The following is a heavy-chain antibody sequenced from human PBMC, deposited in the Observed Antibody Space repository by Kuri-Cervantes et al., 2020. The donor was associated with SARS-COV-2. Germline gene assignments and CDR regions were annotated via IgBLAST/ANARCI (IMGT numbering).Heavy chain of an antibody. CDR1: GFTFSSYS. J-gene: IGHJ3*02. CDR3: ARVKTSGSYYGGYDAFDI. D-gene: IGHD1-26*01. Sequence: GESLKISCAASGFTFSSYSMNWVRQAPGKGLEWVSSISSSSYIYYADSVKGRFTISRDNAKNSLYLQMNSLRAEDTAVYYCARVKTSGSYYGGYDAFDIWGQGTMVTVSS. CDR2: ISSSSYI. V-gene: IGHV3-21*01.